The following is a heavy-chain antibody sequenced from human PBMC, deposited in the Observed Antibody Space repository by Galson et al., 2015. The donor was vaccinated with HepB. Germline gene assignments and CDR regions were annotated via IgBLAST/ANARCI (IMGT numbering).Heavy chain of an antibody. V-gene: IGHV4-59*01. CDR3: ARHLSKEDSGFLYYGMDV. Sequence: ETLSLTCTVSGGSISSYYWSWIWQPPGKGLEWIGYIYYSGSTNYNPSLKSRVTISVDTSKNQFSLKLSSVTAADTAVYYCARHLSKEDSGFLYYGMDVWGQGTTVTVSS. D-gene: IGHD2/OR15-2a*01. CDR2: IYYSGST. CDR1: GGSISSYY. J-gene: IGHJ6*02.